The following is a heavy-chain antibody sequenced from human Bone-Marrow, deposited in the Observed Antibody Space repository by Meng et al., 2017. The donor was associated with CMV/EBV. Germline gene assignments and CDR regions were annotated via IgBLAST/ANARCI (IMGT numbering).Heavy chain of an antibody. CDR2: INHSGST. CDR3: ARDRDGMATAD. D-gene: IGHD5-24*01. V-gene: IGHV4-34*01. CDR1: GGSFSGYY. J-gene: IGHJ4*02. Sequence: SQTLSLTCAVYGGSFSGYYWSWIRQPPGKGLEWIGEINHSGSTNYNPSLKSRVTISVDTSKNQFSLKLSSVTAADTAVYYCARDRDGMATADWGQGKLVNFSS.